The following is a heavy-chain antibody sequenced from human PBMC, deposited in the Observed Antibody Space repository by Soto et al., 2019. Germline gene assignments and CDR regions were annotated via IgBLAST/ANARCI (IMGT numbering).Heavy chain of an antibody. V-gene: IGHV3-30-3*01. CDR3: ARDNTYYYGSGQPDY. Sequence: QVQLVESGGGVVQPGRSLRLSCAASGFTFSSYAMHWVRQAPGKGLEWVAVISYDGSNKYYADSVKGRFTISRDNSKNTLYLQMNSLRAEDTAVYYCARDNTYYYGSGQPDYWGQGTLVTVSS. CDR1: GFTFSSYA. D-gene: IGHD3-10*01. J-gene: IGHJ4*02. CDR2: ISYDGSNK.